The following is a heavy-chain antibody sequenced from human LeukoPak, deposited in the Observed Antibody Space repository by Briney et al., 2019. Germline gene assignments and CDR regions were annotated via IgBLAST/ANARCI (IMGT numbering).Heavy chain of an antibody. V-gene: IGHV3-11*01. D-gene: IGHD2-15*01. CDR2: ISCSSSTI. CDR3: ARHGWDCIGDSCYVDY. Sequence: GGSLTLSCTASGFTFSDYYKSGILQAPGEEGLGVLYISCSSSTIYYADSVKSRFTISRDTAKNSFSLQLNSVSAEDTALYYCARHGWDCIGDSCYVDYWGQGTLVTVSS. J-gene: IGHJ4*02. CDR1: GFTFSDYY.